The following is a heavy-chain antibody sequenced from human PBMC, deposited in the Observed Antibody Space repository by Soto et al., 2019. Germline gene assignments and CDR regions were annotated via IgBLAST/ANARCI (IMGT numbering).Heavy chain of an antibody. CDR2: TLNSGST. CDR1: GDSISSSKW. CDR3: AYSPGWYRHDV. V-gene: IGHV4-4*02. J-gene: IGHJ3*01. Sequence: QVQLQESGPGLVKPSGTLSHTCAVSGDSISSSKWWTWVRQPPGKGLQWNGDTLNSGSTNYNRSLTSRIIISVDKSKNQFSLELTSVTAADTAVYYCAYSPGWYRHDVWGQGTLVIVSP. D-gene: IGHD6-19*01.